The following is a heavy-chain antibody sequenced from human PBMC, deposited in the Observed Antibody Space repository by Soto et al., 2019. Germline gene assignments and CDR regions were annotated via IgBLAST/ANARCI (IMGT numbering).Heavy chain of an antibody. CDR2: IIPIFGTA. V-gene: IGHV1-69*01. CDR3: ARDDCSGGSCYPGYYGMDV. D-gene: IGHD2-15*01. Sequence: QVQLVQSGAEVKKPGSSVKVSCKASGGTFSSYAISWVRQAPGQGLEWMGGIIPIFGTANYAQKFQGRVTITADESTRTAYMELSSLRSEDTAVYYSARDDCSGGSCYPGYYGMDVWGQGTTVTVSS. CDR1: GGTFSSYA. J-gene: IGHJ6*02.